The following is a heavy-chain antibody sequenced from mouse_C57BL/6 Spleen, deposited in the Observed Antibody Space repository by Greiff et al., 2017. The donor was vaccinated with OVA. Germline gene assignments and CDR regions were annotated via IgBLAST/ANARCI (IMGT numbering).Heavy chain of an antibody. CDR3: GMYDNEGFPVAY. Sequence: VQLQQSGPGLVQPSPSLSITCTVSGFSLTSYGVHWVRQSPGKGLEWLGVIWRGGSTDYNAAFMSRLSITKDNSKSQVFFKMNSLQDDDAAIYCGGMYDNEGFPVAYWGKGTLVTVAA. CDR1: GFSLTSYG. V-gene: IGHV2-5*01. J-gene: IGHJ3*01. CDR2: IWRGGST. D-gene: IGHD2-4*01.